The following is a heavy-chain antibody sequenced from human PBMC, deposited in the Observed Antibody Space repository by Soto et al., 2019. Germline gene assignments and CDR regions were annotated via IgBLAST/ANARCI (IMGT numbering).Heavy chain of an antibody. CDR3: AKSWDSSGWYDFDY. CDR1: GFTFSSYG. J-gene: IGHJ4*02. Sequence: LSCAASGFTFSSYGMHWVRQAPGKGLEWVAVISYDGSNKYYADSVKGRFTISRDNSKNTLYLQMNSLRAEDTAVYYCAKSWDSSGWYDFDYWGQGTLVTVSS. CDR2: ISYDGSNK. V-gene: IGHV3-30*18. D-gene: IGHD6-19*01.